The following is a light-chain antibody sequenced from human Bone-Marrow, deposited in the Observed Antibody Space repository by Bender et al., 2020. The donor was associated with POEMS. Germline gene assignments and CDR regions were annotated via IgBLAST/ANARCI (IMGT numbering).Light chain of an antibody. CDR1: PFPAQYA. V-gene: IGLV2-23*02. CDR2: EVT. J-gene: IGLJ2*01. CDR3: CSYAGSSSFDI. Sequence: QSVLTQPPSVSVSPGQTATITCSGDPFPAQYAYWYQHHPGKAPRLMIYEVTKRPSGVSARFSGSKSGNTASLTISGLQAEDEADYYCCSYAGSSSFDIFGGGTKLTVL.